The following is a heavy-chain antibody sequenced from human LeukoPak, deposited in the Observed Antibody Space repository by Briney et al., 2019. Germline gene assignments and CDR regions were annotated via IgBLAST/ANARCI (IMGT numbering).Heavy chain of an antibody. V-gene: IGHV1-2*02. CDR3: ATSSGYYVGYIQY. CDR1: GYTFTGYY. D-gene: IGHD3-22*01. Sequence: ASVTVSCKASGYTFTGYYIHWVRQAPGQGLEWMGWINPNSGGTKYAQKFQGRVTMTRDTSISTAYMELRSDDTAVYYCATSSGYYVGYIQYWGQGTLVTVSS. CDR2: INPNSGGT. J-gene: IGHJ1*01.